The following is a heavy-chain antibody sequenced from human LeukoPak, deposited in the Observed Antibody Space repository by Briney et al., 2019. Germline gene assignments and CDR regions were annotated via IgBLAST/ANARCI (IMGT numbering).Heavy chain of an antibody. CDR1: GGTFSSYS. CDR2: IFPLLCTP. Sequence: SVKVSCKASGGTFSSYSMSWVRQAPGKGLEWIGGIFPLLCTPDYAQKVQDRLTITADKSTSTAYMELSSLRSEDTAVYYCASATVRCSGGSWYEMDVWGKGTTVTVSS. CDR3: ASATVRCSGGSWYEMDV. J-gene: IGHJ6*04. V-gene: IGHV1-69*06. D-gene: IGHD2-15*01.